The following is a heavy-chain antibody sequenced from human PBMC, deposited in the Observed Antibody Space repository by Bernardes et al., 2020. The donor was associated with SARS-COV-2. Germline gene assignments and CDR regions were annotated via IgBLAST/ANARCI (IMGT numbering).Heavy chain of an antibody. J-gene: IGHJ5*02. CDR2: ISGSGNGHKT. D-gene: IGHD6-13*01. CDR3: AKDGDSSSWGWFDP. V-gene: IGHV3-23*01. CDR1: GFNFSSYG. Sequence: GGSLRLSCAASGFNFSSYGMNWVRQAPGKGLEWVSGISGSGNGHKTYYAESVKGRFTISRDNSKNTLYLQMNSLRAEDTAVYYCAKDGDSSSWGWFDPWGQGTLVTVSS.